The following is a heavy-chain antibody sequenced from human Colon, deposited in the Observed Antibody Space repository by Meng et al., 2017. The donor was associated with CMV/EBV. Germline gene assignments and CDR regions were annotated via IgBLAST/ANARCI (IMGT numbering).Heavy chain of an antibody. CDR3: VRESWYFDF. J-gene: IGHJ4*02. D-gene: IGHD6-13*01. Sequence: QVQVVKAGTEVKEPGASVKVSCQTSGYTFTANHLHWVRQAPGQGLEWMGWIYPQDGGTYFAQKFQDRVTLTRDTSITTAYMELSGLTSDDTAIYYCVRESWYFDFWGEGTLVTVSS. CDR1: GYTFTANH. V-gene: IGHV1-2*02. CDR2: IYPQDGGT.